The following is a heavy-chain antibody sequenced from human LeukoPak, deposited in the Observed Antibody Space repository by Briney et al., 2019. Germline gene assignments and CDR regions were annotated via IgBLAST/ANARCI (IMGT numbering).Heavy chain of an antibody. CDR3: ARRPVTTIGVGFDP. CDR2: IYYSGST. V-gene: IGHV4-59*01. J-gene: IGHJ5*02. CDR1: GGSISSYY. Sequence: SETLSLTCTVSGGSISSYYWSWIRQPPGKGLGWLGYIYYSGSTNYNPSLKSRVTISVDTSKNQFSLKLSSVTAADTAVYYCARRPVTTIGVGFDPWGQGTLVTVSS. D-gene: IGHD4-17*01.